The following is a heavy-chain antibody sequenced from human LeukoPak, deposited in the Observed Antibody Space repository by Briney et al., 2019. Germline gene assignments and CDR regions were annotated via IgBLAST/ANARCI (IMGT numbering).Heavy chain of an antibody. CDR3: ARHKPAATDY. V-gene: IGHV5-51*01. CDR1: GYSFTTYW. Sequence: GESLKISCKGSGYSFTTYWIGWVRQMPGKGLEWMGIIYPGDSDSRYSPSFQGQVTISADKSSSTAYLQWSSLKASDTAMYYCARHKPAATDYWGQGTLITVSS. CDR2: IYPGDSDS. D-gene: IGHD6-13*01. J-gene: IGHJ4*02.